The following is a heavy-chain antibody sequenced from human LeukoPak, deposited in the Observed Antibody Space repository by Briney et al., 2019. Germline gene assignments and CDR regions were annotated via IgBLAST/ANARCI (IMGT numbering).Heavy chain of an antibody. Sequence: PSEALSLTRVVSLGSFTDYLRRWMGQSPGKGLEWIGEINHGGHTNYNPSLKSRVTMSVDTSKNQFSLNLISVTAADAAVYYCVRGAFGNDSGAWGQGTRVTVSS. D-gene: IGHD1-1*01. J-gene: IGHJ5*02. CDR1: LGSFTDYL. V-gene: IGHV4-34*01. CDR3: VRGAFGNDSGA. CDR2: INHGGHT.